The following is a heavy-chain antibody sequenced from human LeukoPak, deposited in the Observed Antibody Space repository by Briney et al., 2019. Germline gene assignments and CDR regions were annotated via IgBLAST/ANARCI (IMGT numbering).Heavy chain of an antibody. CDR1: GGSISSYY. Sequence: SETLSLTCTVSGGSISSYYWSWIRQPPGKGLEWIGYIYYSGSTNYYPSLKSRVTISVDTSKNQFSLKLSSVTAADTAVYYCARGRSSSIGYPGIAAAGSLPYYYYGMDVWGQGTTVTVSS. V-gene: IGHV4-59*01. J-gene: IGHJ6*02. D-gene: IGHD6-13*01. CDR2: IYYSGST. CDR3: ARGRSSSIGYPGIAAAGSLPYYYYGMDV.